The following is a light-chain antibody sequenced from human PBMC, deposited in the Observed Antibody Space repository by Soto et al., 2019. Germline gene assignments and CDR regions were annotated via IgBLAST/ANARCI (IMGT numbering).Light chain of an antibody. V-gene: IGLV2-14*01. CDR3: SSYTTSSTPSYV. CDR1: SSDVGGYDS. J-gene: IGLJ1*01. Sequence: QPVLTQPASVSGSPGQSITISCTGTSSDVGGYDSVSWYQQHPGKAPKLMIYEVSDRPLGVSNRFSGSKSGNTASLTISGLQAEDEADYYCSSYTTSSTPSYVFGTGTKVTVL. CDR2: EVS.